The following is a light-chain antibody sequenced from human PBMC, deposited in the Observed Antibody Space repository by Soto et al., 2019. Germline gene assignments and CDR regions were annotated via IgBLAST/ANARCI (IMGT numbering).Light chain of an antibody. CDR3: QSFDSRPHVV. CDR1: SSNIGAGYD. V-gene: IGLV1-40*01. CDR2: SDN. Sequence: QSVLTQPPSVSGAPGQRVTISCTGSSSNIGAGYDVHWYQQLPGTAPKLLIYSDNNRPSGVPDRFSGSKSGASASLAITGLQAEAEADYYCQSFDSRPHVVFGGGTQLTVL. J-gene: IGLJ2*01.